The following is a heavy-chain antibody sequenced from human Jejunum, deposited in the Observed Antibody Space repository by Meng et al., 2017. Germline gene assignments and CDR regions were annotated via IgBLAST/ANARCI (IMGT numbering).Heavy chain of an antibody. J-gene: IGHJ6*02. V-gene: IGHV3-9*03. Sequence: SLKISCAASGFTFYDYAMHWVRQAPGKGLEWGSGINWNSDNIGYADSVKGRFTISRDNGKNFLYLQMNSLRAEDMALYYCAKGAKPYYYGMDVWGQGTTVTVSS. CDR3: AKGAKPYYYGMDV. CDR1: GFTFYDYA. CDR2: INWNSDNI.